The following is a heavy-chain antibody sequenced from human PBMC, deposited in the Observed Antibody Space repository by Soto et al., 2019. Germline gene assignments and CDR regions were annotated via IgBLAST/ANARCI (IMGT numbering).Heavy chain of an antibody. J-gene: IGHJ6*02. CDR1: GFTFSSYA. CDR2: ISGSGGST. V-gene: IGHV3-23*01. D-gene: IGHD5-12*01. CDR3: AKAGYSGYDWTYYYYGMDV. Sequence: GGSLRLSCAASGFTFSSYAMSWVRQAPGKGLEWVSAISGSGGSTYYADSVKGRFTISRDNSKNTLYLQMNSLIAEDTAVYYCAKAGYSGYDWTYYYYGMDVWGQGTTVTVSS.